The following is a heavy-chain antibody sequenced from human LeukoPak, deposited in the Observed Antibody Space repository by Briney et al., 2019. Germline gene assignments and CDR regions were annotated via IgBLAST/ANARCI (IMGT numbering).Heavy chain of an antibody. CDR2: ISSSSSTI. CDR3: ARDPYDILTGYLEYYFDY. D-gene: IGHD3-9*01. V-gene: IGHV3-48*02. CDR1: GFTFSSYS. J-gene: IGHJ4*02. Sequence: PGGSLRLSCAASGFTFSSYSMNWVRQAPGKGLEWVSYISSSSSTIYYADSVKGRFTISRDNAKNSLYLQMNSLRDEDTAVYYCARDPYDILTGYLEYYFDYWGQGTLVTVSS.